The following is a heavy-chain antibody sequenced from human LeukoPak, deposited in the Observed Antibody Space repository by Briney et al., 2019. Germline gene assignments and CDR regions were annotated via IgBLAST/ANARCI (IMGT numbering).Heavy chain of an antibody. CDR1: GGTVSNYS. J-gene: IGHJ4*02. Sequence: SGTLSLTCGASGGTVSNYSLSWIRQPPGKGLEWIGYILSTGSTNYNPSVKSRVTMFEDKSKNQFSLRLYSVTVADTAVYYCARHFAYSSSSYFDYWGQGSLVTVSS. D-gene: IGHD6-6*01. CDR2: ILSTGST. CDR3: ARHFAYSSSSYFDY. V-gene: IGHV4-59*08.